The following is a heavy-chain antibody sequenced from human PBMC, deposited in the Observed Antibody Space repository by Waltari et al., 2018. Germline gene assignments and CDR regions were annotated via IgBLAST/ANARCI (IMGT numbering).Heavy chain of an antibody. D-gene: IGHD6-13*01. CDR2: IYYSGST. CDR1: GGSISSYY. Sequence: QVQLQESGPGLVKPSETLSLTCTVSGGSISSYYWSWIRQPPGKGLEWIGYIYYSGSTNYNPSLKSRVTISVDTSKNQFSLKLSSVTAADTAVYYCARGIAAAAVFFDYWGQGTLVTVSS. CDR3: ARGIAAAAVFFDY. V-gene: IGHV4-59*01. J-gene: IGHJ4*02.